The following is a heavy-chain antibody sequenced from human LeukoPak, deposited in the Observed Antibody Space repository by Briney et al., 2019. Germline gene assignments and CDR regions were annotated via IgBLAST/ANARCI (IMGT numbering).Heavy chain of an antibody. CDR2: INAGNGNT. D-gene: IGHD2-15*01. CDR1: GYTFTSYA. J-gene: IGHJ4*02. CDR3: AREDIVVVVAATQYYFDY. Sequence: ASVKVPCKASGYTFTSYAMHWVRQAPGQRLEWMGWINAGNGNTKYSQKFQGRVTITRDTSASTAYMELSSLRSEDTAVYYCAREDIVVVVAATQYYFDYWGQGTLVTVSS. V-gene: IGHV1-3*01.